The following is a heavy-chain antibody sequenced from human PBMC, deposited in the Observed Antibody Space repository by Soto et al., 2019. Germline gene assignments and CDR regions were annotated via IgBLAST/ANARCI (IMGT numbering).Heavy chain of an antibody. CDR2: ISGSGGST. V-gene: IGHV3-23*01. CDR3: ARGHSSSPARHLGVY. D-gene: IGHD6-6*01. Sequence: GGSLRLSCAASGFTFSSYAMSWVRQAPGKGLEWVSAISGSGGSTYYADSVKGRFTISGDNSKNTLYLQMNSLRAEDTAVYYCARGHSSSPARHLGVYWGQGTLVTVSS. CDR1: GFTFSSYA. J-gene: IGHJ4*02.